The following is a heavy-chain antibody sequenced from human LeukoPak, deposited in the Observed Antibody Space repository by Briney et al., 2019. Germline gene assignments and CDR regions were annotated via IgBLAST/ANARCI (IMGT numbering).Heavy chain of an antibody. CDR2: INPNSGGT. CDR3: ARLEQTYSSGWYGAAFDI. CDR1: GYTFTGYY. D-gene: IGHD6-19*01. Sequence: ASVKVSCKASGYTFTGYYMHWVRQAPGQGLEWMGWINPNSGGTNYAQKLQGRVTMTTDTSTSTAYMELRSLRSDDTAVYYCARLEQTYSSGWYGAAFDIWGQGTMVTVSS. V-gene: IGHV1-2*02. J-gene: IGHJ3*02.